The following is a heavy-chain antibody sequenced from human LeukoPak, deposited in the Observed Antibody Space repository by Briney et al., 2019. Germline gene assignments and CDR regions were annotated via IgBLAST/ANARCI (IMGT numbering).Heavy chain of an antibody. D-gene: IGHD2-2*01. J-gene: IGHJ4*02. CDR3: ATPGRCSSTSCYHPFDY. CDR2: IWYDGSNK. CDR1: GFTFSSYG. Sequence: PGRSLRLSCAASGFTFSSYGMHWVRQSPGKGLEWVSVIWYDGSNKYYTDSVKGRFTISRDNSKNTLYLQMNSLRAEDTAVYYCATPGRCSSTSCYHPFDYWGQGTLVTVSS. V-gene: IGHV3-33*01.